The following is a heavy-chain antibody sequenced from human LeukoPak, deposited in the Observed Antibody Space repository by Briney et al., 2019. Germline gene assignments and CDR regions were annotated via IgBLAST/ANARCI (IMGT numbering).Heavy chain of an antibody. V-gene: IGHV1-2*02. CDR1: GYTFTGYY. CDR3: ARDVGGNSAVDY. D-gene: IGHD4-23*01. Sequence: ASVKVSCKASGYTFTGYYMHWVRQAPGQGLEWMGWINPNSGGTNHAQKFQGRVTMTRDTSISTAYMELSRLRSDDTAVYYCARDVGGNSAVDYWGQGTLVTVSS. CDR2: INPNSGGT. J-gene: IGHJ4*02.